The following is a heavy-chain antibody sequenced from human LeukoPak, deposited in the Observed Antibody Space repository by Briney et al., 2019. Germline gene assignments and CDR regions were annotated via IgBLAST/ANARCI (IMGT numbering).Heavy chain of an antibody. CDR1: GGSISRYY. D-gene: IGHD5-12*01. CDR2: IYYNGST. V-gene: IGHV4-59*01. Sequence: KPSETLSLTCTVSGGSISRYYWSWIRQPPGKGLEWIGNIYYNGSTNYKPSLKSRVTISVHTSKNQFSLHLRSLTAADTAVYYCARGGYSGYAFDRWGQGTRVTVSS. CDR3: ARGGYSGYAFDR. J-gene: IGHJ5*02.